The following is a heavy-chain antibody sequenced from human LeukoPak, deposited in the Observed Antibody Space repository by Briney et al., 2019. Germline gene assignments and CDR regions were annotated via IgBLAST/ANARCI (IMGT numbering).Heavy chain of an antibody. V-gene: IGHV1-2*02. CDR1: GYTFTGYY. D-gene: IGHD6-19*01. Sequence: ASVKVSCKASGYTFTGYYMHWVRQAPGQGLEWMGWINPNSGGTSYAQKFQGRVTMTRDTSISTAYMELSRLRSDDTAVYYCARVTSGYSSGWYYFQHWGQGTLVTVSS. CDR2: INPNSGGT. J-gene: IGHJ1*01. CDR3: ARVTSGYSSGWYYFQH.